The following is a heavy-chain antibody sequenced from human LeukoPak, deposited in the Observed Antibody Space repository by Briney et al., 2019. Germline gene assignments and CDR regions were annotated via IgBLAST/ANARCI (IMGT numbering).Heavy chain of an antibody. V-gene: IGHV3-23*01. D-gene: IGHD3-10*01. CDR2: ISGGNGAT. CDR3: AKSYYYGSGSPSLDY. Sequence: GGSLRLSCAASGFTFSSYAMTWVRQAPGKGLEWVSGISGGNGATYYADSVKGRFTISTDNSENTLYLQMNSLRVEDTAVYYCAKSYYYGSGSPSLDYWGQGTLVTVSS. CDR1: GFTFSSYA. J-gene: IGHJ4*02.